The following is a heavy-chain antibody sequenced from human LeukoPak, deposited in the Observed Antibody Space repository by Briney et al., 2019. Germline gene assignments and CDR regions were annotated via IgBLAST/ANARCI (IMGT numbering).Heavy chain of an antibody. CDR2: INHNGST. CDR1: GGSFSGYY. CDR3: AREISLWLVFDP. D-gene: IGHD6-19*01. J-gene: IGHJ5*02. V-gene: IGHV4-34*01. Sequence: SETLSLTCAVYGGSFSGYYWSWIRQPPGKGLEWIGEINHNGSTNYNPSLKSRVTISVDKSKNQFSLKLSSVTAADTAVYYCAREISLWLVFDPWGQGTLVTVSS.